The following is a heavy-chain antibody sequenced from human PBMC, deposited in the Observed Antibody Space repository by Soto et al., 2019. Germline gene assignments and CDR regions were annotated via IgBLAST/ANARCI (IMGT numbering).Heavy chain of an antibody. CDR3: GKGLVVGYGYDILTGYYYYSGMDV. J-gene: IGHJ6*04. D-gene: IGHD3-9*01. V-gene: IGHV3-23*01. Sequence: GGSLRLSCAGCGFTFSSYSISWVRQAPWKGLEWVSAISGSGVSTYYADSVKGRFTISRDNSKNTLYLQMNSLRAEDTAVYYCGKGLVVGYGYDILTGYYYYSGMDVAGDGTTVTVAS. CDR2: ISGSGVST. CDR1: GFTFSSYS.